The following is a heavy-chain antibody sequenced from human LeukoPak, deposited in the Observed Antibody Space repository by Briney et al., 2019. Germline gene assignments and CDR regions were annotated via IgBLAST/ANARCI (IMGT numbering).Heavy chain of an antibody. CDR1: GGSISSYY. CDR3: ARAVCFGSFSGGSCYWYYFDY. CDR2: IYYSGST. Sequence: SETLSLTCTVSGGSISSYYWSWIRQPPGKGLEWIGYIYYSGSTNYNPSLKSRVTISVDTSKNQFSLKLSSVTAADTAVYYCARAVCFGSFSGGSCYWYYFDYWGQGTLVTVSS. J-gene: IGHJ4*02. V-gene: IGHV4-59*01. D-gene: IGHD2-15*01.